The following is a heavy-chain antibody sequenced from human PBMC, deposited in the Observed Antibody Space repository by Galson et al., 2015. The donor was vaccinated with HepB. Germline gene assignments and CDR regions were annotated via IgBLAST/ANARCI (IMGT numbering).Heavy chain of an antibody. CDR2: IYPGDSDT. D-gene: IGHD4-23*01. CDR1: GYSFTSYW. CDR3: ARFSATVVTGYPNYFDY. J-gene: IGHJ4*02. Sequence: QSGAEVKKPGESLKIFCKGSGYSFTSYWIGWVRQMPGKGLEWMGIIYPGDSDTRYSPSFQGQVTISADKSISTAYLQWSSLRASDTAMYYCARFSATVVTGYPNYFDYWGQGTLVTVSS. V-gene: IGHV5-51*01.